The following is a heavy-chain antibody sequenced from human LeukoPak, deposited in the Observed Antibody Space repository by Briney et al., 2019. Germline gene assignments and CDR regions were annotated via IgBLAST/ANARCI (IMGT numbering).Heavy chain of an antibody. V-gene: IGHV4-39*01. Sequence: PSETLSLTCSVSGDSIRSSSYYWYWIRQSPGKGLEWIGSVYYSGRTYYNPSLESRGTISLDTSTNQFSLKLGPVTAADTALYYCARRRYYDSSGYLDWGQGTLVTVSS. J-gene: IGHJ1*01. CDR1: GDSIRSSSYY. CDR3: ARRRYYDSSGYLD. CDR2: VYYSGRT. D-gene: IGHD3-22*01.